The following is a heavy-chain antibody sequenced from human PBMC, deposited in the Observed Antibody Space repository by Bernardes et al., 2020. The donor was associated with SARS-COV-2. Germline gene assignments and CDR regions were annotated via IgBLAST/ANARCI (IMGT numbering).Heavy chain of an antibody. CDR2: IYYSGST. Sequence: SETLSLTCTVSGGSISSSSYYWGWLRQPPGKGLEWIGSIYYSGSTYYNPSLKSRVTISVDTSKNQFSLKLSSVTAADTAVYYCARLDAVGIWRGYYNRRYYYYAMDVWGQGTTGTVSS. V-gene: IGHV4-39*01. CDR1: GGSISSSSYY. J-gene: IGHJ6*02. D-gene: IGHD3-3*01. CDR3: ARLDAVGIWRGYYNRRYYYYAMDV.